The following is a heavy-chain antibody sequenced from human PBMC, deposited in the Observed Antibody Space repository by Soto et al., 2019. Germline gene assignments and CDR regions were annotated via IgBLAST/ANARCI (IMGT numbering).Heavy chain of an antibody. Sequence: QVQLQESDPGLVKPSGTLSLTCAVSGGSISSSNWWSWVRQPPGKGLEWIGEIYHSGSTNYNPSLKSRVTISVDKSKNQFSLKLSSVTAADTAVYYCARDQYCISTSCYGYYYYGMDVWGQGTTVTVSS. J-gene: IGHJ6*02. V-gene: IGHV4-4*02. D-gene: IGHD2-2*01. CDR3: ARDQYCISTSCYGYYYYGMDV. CDR1: GGSISSSNW. CDR2: IYHSGST.